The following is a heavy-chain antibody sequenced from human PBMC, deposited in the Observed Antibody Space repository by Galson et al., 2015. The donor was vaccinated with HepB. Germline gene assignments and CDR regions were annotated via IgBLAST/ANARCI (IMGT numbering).Heavy chain of an antibody. Sequence: PALVKPTQTLTLTCTFSGFSLSTSGMCVSWIRQPPGKALEWLALIDWDDDKYYSTSLKTRLTISKDTSKNQVVLTMTNMDPVDTATYYCARGQSGQYYYGMDVWGQGTTVTVSS. J-gene: IGHJ6*02. CDR2: IDWDDDK. V-gene: IGHV2-70*01. CDR3: ARGQSGQYYYGMDV. CDR1: GFSLSTSGMC. D-gene: IGHD3-10*01.